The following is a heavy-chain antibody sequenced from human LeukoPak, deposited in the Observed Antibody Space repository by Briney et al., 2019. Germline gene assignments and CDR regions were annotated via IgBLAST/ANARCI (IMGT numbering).Heavy chain of an antibody. CDR3: TTDLGLTMIRGVIVY. V-gene: IGHV3-15*01. CDR1: GFTFSSYG. Sequence: PGRSLRLSCAASGFTFSSYGMHWVRQAPGKGLEWVGRIKSKGDGETIDNAAPVKGRFTMSRDDSKATLYLQMNSLKAEDTAVYYCTTDLGLTMIRGVIVYWGQGALVTVSS. J-gene: IGHJ4*02. D-gene: IGHD3-10*01. CDR2: IKSKGDGETI.